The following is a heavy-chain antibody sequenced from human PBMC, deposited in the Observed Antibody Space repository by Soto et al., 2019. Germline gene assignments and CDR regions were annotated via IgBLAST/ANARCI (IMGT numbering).Heavy chain of an antibody. CDR1: GGSFSGYY. CDR2: INHSGST. V-gene: IGHV4-34*01. J-gene: IGHJ3*02. D-gene: IGHD3-9*01. CDR3: ARGRRYFDWVLSYRDDAFDI. Sequence: QVQLQQWGAGLLKPSETLSLTGAVYGGSFSGYYWSWIRQPPVKGLEWIGEINHSGSTNYNPSLKSRVTISVDTSKNQFSPKLSSVTAADTAVYYCARGRRYFDWVLSYRDDAFDIWGHGTMVTVSS.